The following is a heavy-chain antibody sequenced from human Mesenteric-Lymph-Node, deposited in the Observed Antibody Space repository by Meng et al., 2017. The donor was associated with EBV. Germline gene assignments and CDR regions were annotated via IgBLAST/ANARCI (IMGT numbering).Heavy chain of an antibody. V-gene: IGHV3-74*03. CDR3: VRETSGYDFDY. D-gene: IGHD5-12*01. Sequence: EVQLVGSGGVLVQTVGSLSISCAASGFTFSTYWMNWVRQAPGKGLVWVSRIDNDESNTKYADSVKGRFTIARDNAKQTLYLQMNGLRAEDTAVYYCVRETSGYDFDYWGQGTLVTVSS. CDR1: GFTFSTYW. J-gene: IGHJ4*02. CDR2: IDNDESNT.